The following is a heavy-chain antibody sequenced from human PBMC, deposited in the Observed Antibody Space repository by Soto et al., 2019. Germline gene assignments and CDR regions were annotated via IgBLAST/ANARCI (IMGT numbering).Heavy chain of an antibody. D-gene: IGHD3-10*01. CDR2: INHSGST. CDR3: ARERNLWFGELSVGGPSYYYYYCMDV. CDR1: GGCFSGYY. J-gene: IGHJ6*02. V-gene: IGHV4-34*01. Sequence: SETLSLTCAVDGGCFSGYYWRWIRQPPGKGLEWIGEINHSGSTNYNPSLKIRVTISVDTAKNQSSLKLMSVTAADTAVYYCARERNLWFGELSVGGPSYYYYYCMDVWGQGTTVTVSS.